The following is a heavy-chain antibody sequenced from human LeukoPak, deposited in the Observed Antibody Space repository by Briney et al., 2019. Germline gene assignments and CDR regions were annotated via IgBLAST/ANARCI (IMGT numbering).Heavy chain of an antibody. Sequence: GGSLRLSCAASGFTFSSYGMHWVRQAPARGLEWVSSIRGGGDTFYADSVKGRFTLSRDNSKNTLYLQMNSLRAEDTAVYYCARDRAAAMEYYYMDVWGKGTTVTVSS. V-gene: IGHV3-NL1*01. CDR1: GFTFSSYG. CDR2: IRGGGDT. D-gene: IGHD2-2*01. CDR3: ARDRAAAMEYYYMDV. J-gene: IGHJ6*03.